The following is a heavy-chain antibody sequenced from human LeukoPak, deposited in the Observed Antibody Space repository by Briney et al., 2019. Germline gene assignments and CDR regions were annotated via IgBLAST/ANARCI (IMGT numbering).Heavy chain of an antibody. CDR3: AKGMAYDFWSGFDY. D-gene: IGHD3-3*01. V-gene: IGHV3-20*04. J-gene: IGHJ4*02. CDR1: GFTFSSYA. Sequence: GGSLRLSCAASGFTFSSYAMSWVRQAPGKGLEWVSGINWNGGSTGYADSVKGRFTISRDNAKNSLYLQMNSLRAEDTALYYCAKGMAYDFWSGFDYWGQGTLVTVSS. CDR2: INWNGGST.